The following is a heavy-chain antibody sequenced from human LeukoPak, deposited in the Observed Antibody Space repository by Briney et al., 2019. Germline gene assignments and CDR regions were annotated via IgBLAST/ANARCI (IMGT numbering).Heavy chain of an antibody. CDR1: GFPFRSYD. D-gene: IGHD1-26*01. V-gene: IGHV3-30*02. J-gene: IGHJ4*01. CDR3: AKARDSANYYFDS. CDR2: IQDEGISK. Sequence: GGSLRLSCLGSGFPFRSYDMHWARQAPGKGPEWVAYIQDEGISKNYGDSVKGRFDISRDNSKNTVYLDMASLTVADTALYYCAKARDSANYYFDSWGHGTLVIVSS.